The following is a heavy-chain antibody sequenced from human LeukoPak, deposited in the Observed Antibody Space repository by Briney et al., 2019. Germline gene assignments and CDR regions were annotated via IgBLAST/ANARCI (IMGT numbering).Heavy chain of an antibody. D-gene: IGHD6-13*01. J-gene: IGHJ4*02. V-gene: IGHV3-30*03. Sequence: PGGSLRLSCAASGFIFSNYGMHWVRQAPGKGLEWVAVISYDGSNKYYADSLKGRITISRDNSKNTLYLQMFSLRAEDTAVYYCARDYSSNWLFDYWGQGTLVTVSS. CDR3: ARDYSSNWLFDY. CDR1: GFIFSNYG. CDR2: ISYDGSNK.